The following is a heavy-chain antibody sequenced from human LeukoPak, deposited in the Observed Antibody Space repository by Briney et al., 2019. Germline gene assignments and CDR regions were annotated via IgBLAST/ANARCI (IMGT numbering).Heavy chain of an antibody. J-gene: IGHJ6*02. CDR3: AKAGDFWSGYYYYYYGVDV. CDR2: ISGSGGST. V-gene: IGHV3-23*01. CDR1: GFTFSNYA. D-gene: IGHD3-3*01. Sequence: PGGSLRLSCAASGFTFSNYAMTWVRQAPGKGLEWVSAISGSGGSTYYADSVEGRFTISRDNSKNTLYLQMNSLRAEDTAVYYCAKAGDFWSGYYYYYYGVDVWGQGTTVTVSS.